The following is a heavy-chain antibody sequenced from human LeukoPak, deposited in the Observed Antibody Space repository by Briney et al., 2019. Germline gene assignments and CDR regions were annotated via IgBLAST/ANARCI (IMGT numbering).Heavy chain of an antibody. Sequence: ASVKVSCKASGYTFTSYGISWVRQAPGQGLEWMGWISAYNGNTNYAQKLQGRVTMTTDTSTSTACMELRSLRSDDTAVYYCAREGEYYYDSSGYYLDYWGQGTLVTVSS. V-gene: IGHV1-18*01. CDR2: ISAYNGNT. J-gene: IGHJ4*02. CDR3: AREGEYYYDSSGYYLDY. D-gene: IGHD3-22*01. CDR1: GYTFTSYG.